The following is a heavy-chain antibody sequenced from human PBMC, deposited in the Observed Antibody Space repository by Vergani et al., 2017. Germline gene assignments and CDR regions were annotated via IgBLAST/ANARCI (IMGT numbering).Heavy chain of an antibody. Sequence: EVQLVESGGGLVQPGGSLGLSFAASGFPFVGFWLGWVARPQGRGREWVPNIKQDGSEKYYVDSVKGRFTISRDNAKNSLYLQMNSLRAEDTAVYYCARAPYSSSWYDWAYYYYGMDVWGQGTTVTVSS. CDR1: GFPFVGFW. D-gene: IGHD6-13*01. J-gene: IGHJ6*02. CDR3: ARAPYSSSWYDWAYYYYGMDV. CDR2: IKQDGSEK. V-gene: IGHV3-7*01.